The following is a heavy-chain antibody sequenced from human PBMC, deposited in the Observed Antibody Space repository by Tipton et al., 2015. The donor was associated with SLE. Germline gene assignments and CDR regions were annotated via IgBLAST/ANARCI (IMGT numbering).Heavy chain of an antibody. CDR2: ISYDGSNK. D-gene: IGHD3-10*01. V-gene: IGHV3-30*04. CDR3: AQEYYYGSGKYDH. J-gene: IGHJ4*02. Sequence: SLRLSCAASGFTFSSYAMHWVRQAPGKGLEWVAVISYDGSNKYYADSVKGRFTISRDNSKNTLYLQMNNLRPEDTAIYYCAQEYYYGSGKYDHWGQGTLVTVSS. CDR1: GFTFSSYA.